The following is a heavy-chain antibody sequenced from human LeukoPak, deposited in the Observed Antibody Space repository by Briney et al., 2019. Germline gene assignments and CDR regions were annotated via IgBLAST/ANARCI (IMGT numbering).Heavy chain of an antibody. CDR1: GFTFSNAW. Sequence: GSLRLSCAASGFTFSNAWMSWIRQPPGKGLEWIGSIYYSGSTYYNPSLKSRVTISVDTSKNQFSLKLSSVTAADTAVYYCATTRGVVRGIHFDYWGQGTLVTVSS. J-gene: IGHJ4*02. CDR2: IYYSGST. V-gene: IGHV4-38-2*01. CDR3: ATTRGVVRGIHFDY. D-gene: IGHD3-10*01.